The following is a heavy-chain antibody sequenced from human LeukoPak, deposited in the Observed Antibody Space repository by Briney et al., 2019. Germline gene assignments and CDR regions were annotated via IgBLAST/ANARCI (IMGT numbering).Heavy chain of an antibody. CDR1: GGSISSYY. J-gene: IGHJ6*03. Sequence: SETLSLTCTVSGGSISSYYWSWIRQPPGKGLEWIGYIYYSGSTNYNPSLKSRVTISVDTSKNQFSLKLSSATAADTAVYYCARGIVVVAQLGYYYYYMDVWGKGTTVTISS. CDR2: IYYSGST. D-gene: IGHD2-15*01. CDR3: ARGIVVVAQLGYYYYYMDV. V-gene: IGHV4-59*08.